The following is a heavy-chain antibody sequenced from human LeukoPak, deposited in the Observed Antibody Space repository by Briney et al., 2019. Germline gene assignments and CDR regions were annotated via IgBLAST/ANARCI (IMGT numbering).Heavy chain of an antibody. Sequence: ASVKVSCTASGYTFTSYSFSWVRQAPGQGLEWMGWINPNSGGTNYAQKFQGRVTMTRDTSISTAYMELSRLRSDDTAVYYCARDHGEFDYWGQGTLVTVSS. V-gene: IGHV1-2*02. CDR1: GYTFTSYS. CDR3: ARDHGEFDY. J-gene: IGHJ4*02. CDR2: INPNSGGT. D-gene: IGHD7-27*01.